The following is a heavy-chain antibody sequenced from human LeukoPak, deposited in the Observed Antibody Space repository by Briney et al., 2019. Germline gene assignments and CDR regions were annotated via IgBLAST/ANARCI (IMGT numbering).Heavy chain of an antibody. J-gene: IGHJ5*02. CDR3: ARGGIAARRGARFDP. CDR2: INHSGST. D-gene: IGHD6-6*01. CDR1: GGSFSGYY. Sequence: PSETLSLTCAVHGGSFSGYYWSWIRQPPGKGLEWIGEINHSGSTNYNPSLKSRVTISVDTSKNQFSLKLSSVTAADTAVYYCARGGIAARRGARFDPWGQGTLVTVSS. V-gene: IGHV4-34*01.